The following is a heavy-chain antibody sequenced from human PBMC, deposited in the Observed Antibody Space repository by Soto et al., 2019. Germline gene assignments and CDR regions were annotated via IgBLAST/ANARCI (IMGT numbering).Heavy chain of an antibody. D-gene: IGHD3-10*01. Sequence: EVQLVQSGGGLVQPGESLQLSCAASGLSFSDSPIHWVRQASGKGLEWVGRIRSKDYNYETAYAASVKGRFAVSRDDSKSTAYLQMNSLKIEATAVYYCLRGGVRTWRLDPWGQGTLVTVSS. CDR3: LRGGVRTWRLDP. V-gene: IGHV3-73*01. CDR2: IRSKDYNYET. J-gene: IGHJ5*02. CDR1: GLSFSDSP.